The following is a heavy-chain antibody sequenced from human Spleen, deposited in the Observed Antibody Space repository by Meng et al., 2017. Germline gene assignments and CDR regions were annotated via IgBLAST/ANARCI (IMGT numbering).Heavy chain of an antibody. V-gene: IGHV4-38-2*02. Sequence: GSLRLSCAVSGYSITGSYNWGWIRQSPGKGLEWIGSIYQSGSTYYNPSLKSRVTMSADTSKNQFSLKLSSVTAADTAAYYCARDPNSPVRAFDIWGQGTMVTVSS. CDR1: GYSITGSYN. D-gene: IGHD3-10*01. CDR2: IYQSGST. CDR3: ARDPNSPVRAFDI. J-gene: IGHJ3*02.